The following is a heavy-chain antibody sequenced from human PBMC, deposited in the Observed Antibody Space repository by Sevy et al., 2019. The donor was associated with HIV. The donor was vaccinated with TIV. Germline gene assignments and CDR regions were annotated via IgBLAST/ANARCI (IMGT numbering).Heavy chain of an antibody. J-gene: IGHJ6*02. Sequence: GGSLRLSCAASGFTFSSYAMHWVRRAPGKGLEWVAALSYDGSNKDYADSVKGRFTISRDNSKNTLYLQMNSLRAEDTAVYYCARGGSSSWHGRGGYYYYYGMDVWGQGTTVTVSS. CDR1: GFTFSSYA. D-gene: IGHD6-13*01. V-gene: IGHV3-30-3*01. CDR3: ARGGSSSWHGRGGYYYYYGMDV. CDR2: LSYDGSNK.